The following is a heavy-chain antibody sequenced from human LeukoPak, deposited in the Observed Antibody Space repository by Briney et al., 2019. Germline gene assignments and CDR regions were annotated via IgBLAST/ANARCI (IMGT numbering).Heavy chain of an antibody. CDR1: GFTFTRYG. Sequence: ASVKVSYKPSGFTFTRYGISWVRQAPGHGLEWMGWISAYNGDTKYAQKFQDRLTMTTDTSTSTAYMELMSLRSDDTAVYYCARDPSNTSGWYAWADYWGQGTLVTVSS. D-gene: IGHD6-19*01. J-gene: IGHJ4*02. CDR3: ARDPSNTSGWYAWADY. V-gene: IGHV1-18*01. CDR2: ISAYNGDT.